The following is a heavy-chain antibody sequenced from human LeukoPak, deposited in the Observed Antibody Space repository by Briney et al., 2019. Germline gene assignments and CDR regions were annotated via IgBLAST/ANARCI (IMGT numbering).Heavy chain of an antibody. Sequence: GGSLRLSCAASGFTFSSYSMNWVRQAPGKGLEWVSSISSSSSTIYYADSVKGRFTISRDNAKNSLYLQMNSLRAEDTAVYYCARHLDYYYYMDVWGKGTTVTVSS. CDR2: ISSSSSTI. V-gene: IGHV3-48*01. CDR1: GFTFSSYS. J-gene: IGHJ6*03. CDR3: ARHLDYYYYMDV.